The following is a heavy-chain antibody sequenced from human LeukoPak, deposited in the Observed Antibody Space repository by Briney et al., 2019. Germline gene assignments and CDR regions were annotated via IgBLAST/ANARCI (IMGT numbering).Heavy chain of an antibody. CDR2: IRYDGSNK. D-gene: IGHD6-19*01. CDR1: GFTFSSYG. J-gene: IGHJ6*03. Sequence: PGGSLRLSCAASGFTFSSYGMHWVRQAPGKGLEWVAFIRYDGSNKYYADSVKGRFTISRDNSKNTLYLQMNSLRAGDTAVYYCAISRYSSGWYREYYYYYMDVWGKGTTVTVSS. V-gene: IGHV3-30*02. CDR3: AISRYSSGWYREYYYYYMDV.